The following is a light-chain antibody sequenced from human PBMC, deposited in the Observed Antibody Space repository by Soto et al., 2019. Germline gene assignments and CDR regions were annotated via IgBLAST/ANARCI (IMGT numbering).Light chain of an antibody. CDR2: KAS. CDR3: QQYNSYSLT. J-gene: IGKJ4*01. Sequence: IQMTQSPSTLSASVGDRVTITCRASQSISIWLAWYQQKPGKAPKLLIYKASSLESGVPSRFSGSRSGTEFTLTISSLQPDDFATYYCQQYNSYSLTFGGGTKVEIK. CDR1: QSISIW. V-gene: IGKV1-5*03.